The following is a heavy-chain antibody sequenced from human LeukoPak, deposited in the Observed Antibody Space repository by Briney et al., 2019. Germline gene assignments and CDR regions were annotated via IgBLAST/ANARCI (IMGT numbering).Heavy chain of an antibody. J-gene: IGHJ4*02. D-gene: IGHD1-26*01. Sequence: GGSLRLSCAASGFTFSSYWMHWVRQAPVKGLVWVSRINSDGSSTSYADSVKGRFTISRDNAKNTLYLQMNSLRAEDTAVYYCAKLRIVGATLDYWGQGTLVTVSS. CDR1: GFTFSSYW. CDR2: INSDGSST. CDR3: AKLRIVGATLDY. V-gene: IGHV3-74*01.